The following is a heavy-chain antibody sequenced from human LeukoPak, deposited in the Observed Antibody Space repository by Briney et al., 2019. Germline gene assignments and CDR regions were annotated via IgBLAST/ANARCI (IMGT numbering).Heavy chain of an antibody. Sequence: GESLKISCKGSGYSFTSYWIGWVCQMPGKGLEWMGIIYPGDSDTRYSPSFQGQVTISADKSISTAYLQWSSLKASDTAMYYCARRGGYCSSTSCYGSYNWFDPWGQGTLVTVSS. CDR1: GYSFTSYW. CDR3: ARRGGYCSSTSCYGSYNWFDP. V-gene: IGHV5-51*01. D-gene: IGHD2-2*01. CDR2: IYPGDSDT. J-gene: IGHJ5*02.